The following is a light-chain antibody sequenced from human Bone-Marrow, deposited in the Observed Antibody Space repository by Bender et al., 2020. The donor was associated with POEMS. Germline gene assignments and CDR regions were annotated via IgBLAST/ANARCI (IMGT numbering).Light chain of an antibody. J-gene: IGLJ3*02. CDR3: AAWEDGLEGGV. Sequence: QSVLTQPPSASGTPGQRVTISCSGSNSNIGTTAVNWYQQFPGPAPKLLIYSDNQRPSGVPDRFYAFKSVTSASLAISGLQSEDEADYYWAAWEDGLEGGVFGGGTKLTVL. CDR1: NSNIGTTA. V-gene: IGLV1-44*01. CDR2: SDN.